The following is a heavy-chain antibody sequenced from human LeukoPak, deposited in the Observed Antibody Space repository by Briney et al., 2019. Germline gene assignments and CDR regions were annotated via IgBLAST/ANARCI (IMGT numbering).Heavy chain of an antibody. D-gene: IGHD5-18*01. CDR3: ARAGGIQLWFDY. Sequence: GGSLRLSCVASGFTFSIYDLSWVRQAPGKGLECVSAIDRGVGSTYYADSVKGRFTISRDNSKNTLYLQMNSLRAEDTAVYYCARAGGIQLWFDYWGQGTLVTVSS. J-gene: IGHJ4*02. V-gene: IGHV3-23*01. CDR1: GFTFSIYD. CDR2: IDRGVGST.